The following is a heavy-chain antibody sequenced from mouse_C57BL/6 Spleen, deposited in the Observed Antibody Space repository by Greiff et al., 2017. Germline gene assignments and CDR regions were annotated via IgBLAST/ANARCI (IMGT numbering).Heavy chain of an antibody. V-gene: IGHV3-6*01. CDR3: ARTYYDSYYYAMDY. CDR1: GYSITSGYY. D-gene: IGHD2-4*01. CDR2: ISYDGSN. Sequence: EVKLMESGPGLVKPSQSLSLTCSVTGYSITSGYYWNWIRQFPGNKLEWMGYISYDGSNNYNPSLKNRISITRDTSKNQFFLKLNSVTTEDTATYYCARTYYDSYYYAMDYWGQGTSVTVSS. J-gene: IGHJ4*01.